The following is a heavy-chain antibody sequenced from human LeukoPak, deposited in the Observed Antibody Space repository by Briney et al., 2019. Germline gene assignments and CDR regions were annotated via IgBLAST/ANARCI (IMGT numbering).Heavy chain of an antibody. D-gene: IGHD3-10*01. CDR3: ARDHGRMVRGYFDY. Sequence: AGGSLRLSCAASGFTFSSSAMHWVRQAPGKGLEWVAVISYDGSNKYYADSVKGRFTISRDNSKNTLYLQMNSLRAEDTAVYYCARDHGRMVRGYFDYWGQGTLVTVSS. CDR2: ISYDGSNK. V-gene: IGHV3-30-3*01. J-gene: IGHJ4*02. CDR1: GFTFSSSA.